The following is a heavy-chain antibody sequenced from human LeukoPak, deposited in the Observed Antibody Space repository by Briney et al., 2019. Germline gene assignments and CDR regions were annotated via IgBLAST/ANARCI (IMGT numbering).Heavy chain of an antibody. CDR1: GFTFSSHA. Sequence: GGSLRLSCAASGFTFSSHAMSWVRQAPGKGLEWVSAISGSGGSTYYADSVRGRFTISRDNSKNTLYLQMNSLRAEDTAVYYCAKEGGRTPGYSSGWYTPYYYYYMDVWGKGTTVTISS. D-gene: IGHD6-19*01. V-gene: IGHV3-23*01. CDR2: ISGSGGST. CDR3: AKEGGRTPGYSSGWYTPYYYYYMDV. J-gene: IGHJ6*03.